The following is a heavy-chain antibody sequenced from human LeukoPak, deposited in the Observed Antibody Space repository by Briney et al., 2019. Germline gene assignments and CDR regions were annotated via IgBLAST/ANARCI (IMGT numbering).Heavy chain of an antibody. J-gene: IGHJ6*02. CDR2: TYYSGST. CDR1: GGSISSGGYY. Sequence: PSQTLSLTCTVSGGSISSGGYYWSWIRQHPGKGLEWIGYTYYSGSTYYNPSLKSRVTISVDTSKNQVSLTLRSVTAADTAVYYCARGVTVVVITTKYNGMDVWGQGTTVTVSS. CDR3: ARGVTVVVITTKYNGMDV. D-gene: IGHD2-21*01. V-gene: IGHV4-31*03.